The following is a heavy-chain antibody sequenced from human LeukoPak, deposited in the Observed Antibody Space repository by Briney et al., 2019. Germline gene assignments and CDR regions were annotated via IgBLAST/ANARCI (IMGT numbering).Heavy chain of an antibody. CDR1: GFTFSSYA. J-gene: IGHJ4*02. V-gene: IGHV3-30-3*01. D-gene: IGHD3-3*01. CDR3: AGLRFLEWLLWGDFDY. Sequence: PGRSLRLSCAASGFTFSSYAMHWVRQAPGKGLEWVAVISHDGSNKYYADSVKGRFTISRDNSKNTLYLQMNSLRAEDTAVYYCAGLRFLEWLLWGDFDYWGQGTLVTVSS. CDR2: ISHDGSNK.